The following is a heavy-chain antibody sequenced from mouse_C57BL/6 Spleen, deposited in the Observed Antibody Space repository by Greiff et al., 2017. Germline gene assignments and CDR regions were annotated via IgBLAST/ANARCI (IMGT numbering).Heavy chain of an antibody. CDR1: GYTFTSYW. V-gene: IGHV1-55*01. Sequence: VQLQQSGAELVKPGASVKMSCKASGYTFTSYWITWVKQRPGQGLEWIGDIYPGSGSTNYNEKFKGKATLTVDTSSSTAYMQLRSLTSDDSAVYYCARCFITPVVGGHDYWGQGTTLTVSS. D-gene: IGHD1-1*01. CDR2: IYPGSGST. CDR3: ARCFITPVVGGHDY. J-gene: IGHJ2*01.